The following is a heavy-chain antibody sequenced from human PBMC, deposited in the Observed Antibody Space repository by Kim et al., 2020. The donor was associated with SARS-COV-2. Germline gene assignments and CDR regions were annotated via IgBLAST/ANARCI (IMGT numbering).Heavy chain of an antibody. V-gene: IGHV3-11*01. Sequence: VKGRFTIARDNTKNSLYLQMNSLRAEDTAVYYCAREGSSQNYYYYGMGVWGQGTTVTVTS. D-gene: IGHD2-15*01. CDR3: AREGSSQNYYYYGMGV. J-gene: IGHJ6*02.